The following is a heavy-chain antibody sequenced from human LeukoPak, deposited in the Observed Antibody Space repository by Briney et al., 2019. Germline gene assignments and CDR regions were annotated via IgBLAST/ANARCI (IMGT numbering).Heavy chain of an antibody. V-gene: IGHV3-23*01. J-gene: IGHJ4*02. CDR3: AKAYQASY. CDR1: GFTFSSYA. Sequence: LPGGSLRLSCATSGFTFSSYAMSWVRQAPGKGLEWVSGISDSGYSTYYADSVKGRFTISRDNSKNTLSLQMNSLRAEDTAVYYCAKAYQASYWGQGTLVTVSS. CDR2: ISDSGYST. D-gene: IGHD2-2*01.